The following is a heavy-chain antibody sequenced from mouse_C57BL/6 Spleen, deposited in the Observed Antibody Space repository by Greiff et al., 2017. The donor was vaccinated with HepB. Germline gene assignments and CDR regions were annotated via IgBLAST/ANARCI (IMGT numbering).Heavy chain of an antibody. CDR2: IDPETGGT. Sequence: VQLQQSGAELVRPGASVTLSCKASGYTFTDYEMHWVKQTPVHGLEWIGAIDPETGGTAYNQKFKGKAILTADKSSSTAYMELRSLTSEDSAVYYCTRSYGSSYPFAYRGQGTLVTVSA. V-gene: IGHV1-15*01. CDR3: TRSYGSSYPFAY. J-gene: IGHJ3*01. CDR1: GYTFTDYE. D-gene: IGHD1-1*01.